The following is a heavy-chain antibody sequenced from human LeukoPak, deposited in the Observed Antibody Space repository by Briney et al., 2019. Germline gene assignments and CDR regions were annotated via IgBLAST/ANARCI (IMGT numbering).Heavy chain of an antibody. CDR2: FRESGRST. D-gene: IGHD3-10*01. V-gene: IGHV3-23*01. CDR3: AKDRGPWYFEY. CDR1: GFTFRSSA. J-gene: IGHJ4*02. Sequence: GGSLRLSCAASGFTFRSSAMRWVRQARGKGLEGVSTFRESGRSTYYADSVKGRFTVSRDSSKNTLYLQMNSLRAEDTAVFYCAKDRGPWYFEYWAQGPLVTVSS.